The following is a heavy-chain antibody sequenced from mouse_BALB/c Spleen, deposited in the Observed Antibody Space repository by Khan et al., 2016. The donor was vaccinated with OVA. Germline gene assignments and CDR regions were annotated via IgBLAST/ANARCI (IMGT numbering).Heavy chain of an antibody. V-gene: IGHV2-9*02. CDR1: GFSLSNYG. D-gene: IGHD1-3*01. CDR3: ARCFYNGAWFAY. CDR2: IWAGGST. Sequence: QVQLKQSGPGLVAPSQTLSITCTVSGFSLSNYGVHWVRQPPGKGLEWLGVIWAGGSTNHNSALMSRLSISKDDSKSQVFLKMNSLQTDDTAMYYCARCFYNGAWFAYGGQGTLVTVSA. J-gene: IGHJ3*01.